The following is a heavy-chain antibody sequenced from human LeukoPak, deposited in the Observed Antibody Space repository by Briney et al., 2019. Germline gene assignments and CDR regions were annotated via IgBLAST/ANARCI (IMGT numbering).Heavy chain of an antibody. D-gene: IGHD3-16*01. V-gene: IGHV1-2*02. J-gene: IGHJ4*02. Sequence: ASVKVSCKASGYTFTGYYMHWVRQAPGQGLEWMGWINPNSGGTNYAQKFQGRVTMTTDTSTNTAYMDLRRLRSDDTAVYYCARNWGAGHPINFDYWGQGTLVTVSP. CDR1: GYTFTGYY. CDR3: ARNWGAGHPINFDY. CDR2: INPNSGGT.